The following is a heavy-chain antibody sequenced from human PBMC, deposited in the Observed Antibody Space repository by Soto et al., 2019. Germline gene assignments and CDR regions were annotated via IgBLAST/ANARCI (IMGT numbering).Heavy chain of an antibody. CDR1: GFSFSSYA. V-gene: IGHV3-23*01. CDR2: ISARGGSL. Sequence: EVQLLESGGGLVQPGGSLRLSCAASGFSFSSYAMVWVRQAPGKGLEWVSVISARGGSLYFADSVKGRFTISRDNSKNVLSLEMNXXXAXDTATXXXXXGSIEYSASVDNWGQGTLVVVSS. J-gene: IGHJ4*02. CDR3: XXGSIEYSASVDN. D-gene: IGHD5-12*01.